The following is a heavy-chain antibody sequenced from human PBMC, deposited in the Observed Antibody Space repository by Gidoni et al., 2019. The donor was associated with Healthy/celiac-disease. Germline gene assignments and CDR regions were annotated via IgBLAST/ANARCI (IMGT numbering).Heavy chain of an antibody. V-gene: IGHV3-23*01. D-gene: IGHD6-19*01. J-gene: IGHJ5*02. CDR1: GFPFSSYA. CDR2: ISGSGGST. CDR3: AKEVGGWSTEDWFDP. Sequence: EVQLLESGGGLVQPGGSLRLSCAASGFPFSSYAMSWVRQAPGKGLGWVSAISGSGGSTYYADSVKGRFTISRDNSKNTLYLQMNSLRAEDTAVYYCAKEVGGWSTEDWFDPWGQGTLVTVSS.